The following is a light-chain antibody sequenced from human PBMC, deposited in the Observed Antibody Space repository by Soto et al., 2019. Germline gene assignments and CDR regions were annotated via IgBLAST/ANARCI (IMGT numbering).Light chain of an antibody. CDR2: EVS. V-gene: IGLV2-14*01. CDR1: SSDVGGYNY. CDR3: SSYTSSSTRV. J-gene: IGLJ1*01. Sequence: QSALRQAASVSGSPGQSITISCTGTSSDVGGYNYVSWYQQHPGKAPKLMIYEVSNRPSGVSNRFSGSKSGNTASLTISGLQAEDEADYYCSSYTSSSTRVFGTGTKV.